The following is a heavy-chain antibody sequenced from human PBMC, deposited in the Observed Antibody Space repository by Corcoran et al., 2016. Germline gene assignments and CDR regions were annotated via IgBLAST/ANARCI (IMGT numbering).Heavy chain of an antibody. CDR1: GGSISSSSYY. Sequence: QLQLQESGPGLVKPSETLSLTCTVSGGSISSSSYYWGWIRQPPGKGLEWIGSIYYSGSTYYNPSLKSRVTISVDTSKNQFSLKLSSVTAADTAVYYCARRSVVVVAATPGGMDVWGQGTTVTVSS. J-gene: IGHJ6*02. D-gene: IGHD2-15*01. CDR2: IYYSGST. V-gene: IGHV4-39*01. CDR3: ARRSVVVVAATPGGMDV.